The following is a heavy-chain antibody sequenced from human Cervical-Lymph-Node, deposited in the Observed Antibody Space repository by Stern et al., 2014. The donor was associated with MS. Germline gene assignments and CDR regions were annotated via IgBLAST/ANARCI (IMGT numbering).Heavy chain of an antibody. CDR1: GGTFSDNA. Sequence: QLVQSGAEVKKPGSSVQVSCKVSGGTFSDNAFSWVRQAPGQGLEWMGGIIPIVGAADYAQNFQGRVTITADESTSTVYMEMSSLRSEDTAVYHCARGAYCGGDCYWGWFDSWGQGTLVTVSS. D-gene: IGHD2-21*02. CDR3: ARGAYCGGDCYWGWFDS. V-gene: IGHV1-69*01. CDR2: IIPIVGAA. J-gene: IGHJ5*01.